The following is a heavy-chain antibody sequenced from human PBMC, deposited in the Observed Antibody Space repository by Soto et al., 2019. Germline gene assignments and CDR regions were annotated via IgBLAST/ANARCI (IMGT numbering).Heavy chain of an antibody. Sequence: GGSLRLSCAASGFTFDDYAMHWVRQAPGKGLEWVSGISWNSGSIGYADSVKGRFTISRDNAKNSLYLQMNSLRAEDTAVYYCARDRSSGSVDYWGQGTLVTVSS. CDR2: ISWNSGSI. J-gene: IGHJ4*02. D-gene: IGHD3-22*01. V-gene: IGHV3-9*01. CDR1: GFTFDDYA. CDR3: ARDRSSGSVDY.